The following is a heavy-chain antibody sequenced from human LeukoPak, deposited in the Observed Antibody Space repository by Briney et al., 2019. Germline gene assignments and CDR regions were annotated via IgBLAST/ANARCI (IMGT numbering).Heavy chain of an antibody. CDR1: GGSISSYY. V-gene: IGHV4-59*01. Sequence: SETLSLTCTVSGGSISSYYWSWIRQPPGEGLEWIGYIYYSGSTNYNPSLKSRVTISVDTSKNQFSLKLSSVTAADTAVYYCARSRYSSSWFSAFDIWGQGTMVTVSS. J-gene: IGHJ3*02. CDR3: ARSRYSSSWFSAFDI. D-gene: IGHD6-13*01. CDR2: IYYSGST.